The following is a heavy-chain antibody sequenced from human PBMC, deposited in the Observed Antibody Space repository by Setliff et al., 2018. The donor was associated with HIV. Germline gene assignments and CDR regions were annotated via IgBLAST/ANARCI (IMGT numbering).Heavy chain of an antibody. Sequence: KTSETLSLTCNVSGGSIRSGSYFWSWIRQPAGKGLEWIGHIYTTGSTNYNPSFNNRVAISIDTSKNQLSLKVRFVTAADTAVYYCATGENYFGSGSPSVHYYMDVWGKGTTVTSP. CDR3: ATGENYFGSGSPSVHYYMDV. CDR2: IYTTGST. V-gene: IGHV4-61*09. CDR1: GGSIRSGSYF. J-gene: IGHJ6*03. D-gene: IGHD3-10*01.